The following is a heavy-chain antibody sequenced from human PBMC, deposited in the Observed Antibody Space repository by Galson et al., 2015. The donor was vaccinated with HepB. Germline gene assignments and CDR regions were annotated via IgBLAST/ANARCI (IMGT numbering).Heavy chain of an antibody. Sequence: SVKVSCKAPEYTFTSNYIHWVRQAPGQGLEWMAVISPSGSSTTYAQKFQDRLTITRDTSTNTVYMELSSLRSEDAAVYYCAIDHSDCGGGRCYWYVDPWGLGTLVTVSS. CDR2: ISPSGSST. V-gene: IGHV1-46*01. CDR3: AIDHSDCGGGRCYWYVDP. D-gene: IGHD2-21*01. J-gene: IGHJ2*01. CDR1: EYTFTSNY.